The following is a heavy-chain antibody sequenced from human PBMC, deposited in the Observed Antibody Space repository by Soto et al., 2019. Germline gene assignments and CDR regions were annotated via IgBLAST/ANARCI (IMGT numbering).Heavy chain of an antibody. V-gene: IGHV3-30*03. Sequence: QSGGSLRLSCAASGFTFSSYGMHWVRQAPGKGLEWVAVISYDGSNKYYADSVKGRFTISRDNSKNTLYLQMNSLRAEDTAVYYCARAGYTYGSPYYGMDVWGQGTTVTVSS. CDR3: ARAGYTYGSPYYGMDV. D-gene: IGHD5-18*01. CDR2: ISYDGSNK. J-gene: IGHJ6*02. CDR1: GFTFSSYG.